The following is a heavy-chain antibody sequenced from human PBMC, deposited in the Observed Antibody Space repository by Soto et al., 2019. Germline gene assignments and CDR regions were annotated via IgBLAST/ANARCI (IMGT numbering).Heavy chain of an antibody. V-gene: IGHV1-2*04. D-gene: IGHD1-1*01. CDR3: AKKGASEATGTTSDYYYHYMDV. J-gene: IGHJ6*03. CDR1: GYTFTGYY. CDR2: INPNSGGT. Sequence: GASVKVSCKASGYTFTGYYMHWVRQAPGQGLEWMGWINPNSGGTNYAQKFQGWVTMTRDTSISTAYMELSSLRAEDTAVYYCAKKGASEATGTTSDYYYHYMDVWGKGTTVTVSS.